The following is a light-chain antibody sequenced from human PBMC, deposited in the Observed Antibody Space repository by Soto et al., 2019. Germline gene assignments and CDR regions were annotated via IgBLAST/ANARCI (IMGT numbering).Light chain of an antibody. CDR1: SNDIGAYNY. CDR2: EVF. CDR3: SSYAGRETGV. Sequence: QSALPQPPAASGSPGQSVTISCTGTSNDIGAYNYVSWYQQRPGKAPKLLIYEVFRRPSGVPDRFSASKSGNTASLTVSGLQPEDEADYYCSSYAGRETGVFGTGTKVTVL. V-gene: IGLV2-8*01. J-gene: IGLJ1*01.